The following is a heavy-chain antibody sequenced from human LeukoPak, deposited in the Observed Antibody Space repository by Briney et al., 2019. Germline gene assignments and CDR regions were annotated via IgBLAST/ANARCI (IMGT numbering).Heavy chain of an antibody. CDR3: ARAQGGSGLNWFDP. Sequence: SETLSLTCTVSVGSISSYYWSWIRQPAGKGLEWIGRIYTSGSTNYNPSLKSRVTMSVDTSKNQFSLKLSSVTAADAAVYDCARAQGGSGLNWFDPWGQGTLVTVSS. CDR2: IYTSGST. D-gene: IGHD2-15*01. CDR1: VGSISSYY. J-gene: IGHJ5*02. V-gene: IGHV4-4*07.